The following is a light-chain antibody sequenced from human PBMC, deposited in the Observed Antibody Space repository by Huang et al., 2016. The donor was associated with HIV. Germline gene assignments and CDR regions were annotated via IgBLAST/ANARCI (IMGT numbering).Light chain of an antibody. V-gene: IGKV3-11*01. J-gene: IGKJ1*01. Sequence: DIVLTQSPATLSLSPGERATLSCRAGQSVGSYLAWYQQTPGQAPRLLVSDASHGATAIPARFSGGGSGTDCTLTISSLEPEDFAGYYCHQHSSWPGTFGQGTRVEIK. CDR2: DAS. CDR1: QSVGSY. CDR3: HQHSSWPGT.